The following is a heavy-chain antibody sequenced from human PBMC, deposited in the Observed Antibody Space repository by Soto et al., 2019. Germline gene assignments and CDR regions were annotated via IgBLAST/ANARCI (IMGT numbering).Heavy chain of an antibody. Sequence: SETLSLTCTVSGGSISSYYWSWIRQPPGKGLEWIGNIHYSGSTNYNPSLKGRVTISVDTSKNQFSLKLSSVTAADTAVYYCTTDRTTYYYDSSGYYYFDFWGQGTLVTVS. V-gene: IGHV4-59*12. CDR3: TTDRTTYYYDSSGYYYFDF. CDR2: IHYSGST. D-gene: IGHD3-22*01. J-gene: IGHJ4*02. CDR1: GGSISSYY.